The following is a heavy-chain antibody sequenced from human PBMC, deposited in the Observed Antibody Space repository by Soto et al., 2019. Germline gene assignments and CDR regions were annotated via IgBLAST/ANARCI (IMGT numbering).Heavy chain of an antibody. V-gene: IGHV3-72*01. CDR3: ARGDNNYEFSFDH. D-gene: IGHD4-4*01. Sequence: GGSLRLSCAASGFTFSDHSMDWVRQAPGKGLEWVGRIRNKANSYTTEYAASANGRFTISRDDSKNSLYLQMNRLKTEDTAVYYCARGDNNYEFSFDHWGRGTLVTVSS. CDR2: IRNKANSYTT. CDR1: GFTFSDHS. J-gene: IGHJ4*02.